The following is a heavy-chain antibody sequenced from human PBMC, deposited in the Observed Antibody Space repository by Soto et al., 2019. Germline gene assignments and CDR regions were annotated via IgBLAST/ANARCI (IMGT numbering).Heavy chain of an antibody. J-gene: IGHJ4*02. CDR3: ARDELIAAAGTDL. CDR1: GFTFSSYA. D-gene: IGHD6-13*01. Sequence: GGSLRLSCAASGFTFSSYAMHWVRQAPGKGLEWVAVISYDGSNKYYADSVKGRFTISRDNSKNTLYLQMNSLRAEDTAVYYCARDELIAAAGTDLWGQGTLVTVSS. V-gene: IGHV3-30-3*01. CDR2: ISYDGSNK.